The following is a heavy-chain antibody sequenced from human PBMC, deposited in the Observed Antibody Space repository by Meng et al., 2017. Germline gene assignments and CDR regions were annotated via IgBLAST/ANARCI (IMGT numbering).Heavy chain of an antibody. D-gene: IGHD2-15*01. CDR3: AREGGGHCSGGSCYLNWFDP. CDR2: ISAYNGNT. CDR1: CYTFTSYG. V-gene: IGHV1-18*01. J-gene: IGHJ5*02. Sequence: VPSEAELKKPGASVKVSCKALCYTFTSYGISWVRQAPGQGVEWMGRISAYNGNTNYAQKLQGRVTMTTDTSTSTAYMELRSLRSDDTAVYYCAREGGGHCSGGSCYLNWFDPWGQGTLVTVSS.